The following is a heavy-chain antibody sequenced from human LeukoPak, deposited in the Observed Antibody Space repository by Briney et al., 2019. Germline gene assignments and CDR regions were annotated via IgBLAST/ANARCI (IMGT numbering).Heavy chain of an antibody. Sequence: SVKVSCKASGYTFTGYYMHWVRQAPGQGLEWMGRIIPILGIANYAQKFQGRVTITADKSTSTAYMELSSLRSEDTAVYYCATLGYCSGGSCYSADYWGQGTLVTVSS. D-gene: IGHD2-15*01. J-gene: IGHJ4*02. V-gene: IGHV1-69*02. CDR2: IIPILGIA. CDR1: GYTFTGYY. CDR3: ATLGYCSGGSCYSADY.